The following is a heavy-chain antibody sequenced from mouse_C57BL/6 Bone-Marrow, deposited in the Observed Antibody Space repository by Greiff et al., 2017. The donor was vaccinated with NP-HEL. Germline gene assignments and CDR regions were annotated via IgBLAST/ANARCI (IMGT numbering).Heavy chain of an antibody. CDR3: VRHQTDYGGLYYYAMDY. J-gene: IGHJ4*01. CDR1: GFSFNTYA. Sequence: EVMLVESGGGLVQPKGSLKLSCAASGFSFNTYAMNWVRQAPGKGLEWVARIRSKSNNYATYYADSVKDRFTISRDDSESMLYLQMNNLKTEDTAMDYCVRHQTDYGGLYYYAMDYWGQGTSVTVSS. D-gene: IGHD2-4*01. CDR2: IRSKSNNYAT. V-gene: IGHV10-1*01.